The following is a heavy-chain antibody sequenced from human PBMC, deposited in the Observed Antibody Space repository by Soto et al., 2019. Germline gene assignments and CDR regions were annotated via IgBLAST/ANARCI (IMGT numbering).Heavy chain of an antibody. CDR1: GFTFSSYW. CDR2: INGDGSST. CDR3: ARDLGWGGEDGSGSYYYGMDV. D-gene: IGHD3-22*01. J-gene: IGHJ6*02. Sequence: EGQLVESGGGLVQPGGSLRLSCAASGFTFSSYWMHWVRQAPGKGLVWVSRINGDGSSTYYADSVKGRSTISRDNAKITLLLQMSSLRAEDTAVYYCARDLGWGGEDGSGSYYYGMDVWGQGTTVTVSS. V-gene: IGHV3-74*01.